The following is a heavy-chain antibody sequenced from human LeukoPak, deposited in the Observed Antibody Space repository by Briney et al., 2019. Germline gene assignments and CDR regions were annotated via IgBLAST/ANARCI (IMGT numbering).Heavy chain of an antibody. Sequence: GGSLRLSCAASGFTVSSYSMNWVRPAPGKGLEWVSSISSSSSYIYYADSVKGRFTISRDNAKDSLYLQMNSLRAEDTAVYYCARDRDNWNDPYFDYWGQGTLVTVSS. CDR2: ISSSSSYI. V-gene: IGHV3-21*01. J-gene: IGHJ4*02. CDR3: ARDRDNWNDPYFDY. D-gene: IGHD1-20*01. CDR1: GFTVSSYS.